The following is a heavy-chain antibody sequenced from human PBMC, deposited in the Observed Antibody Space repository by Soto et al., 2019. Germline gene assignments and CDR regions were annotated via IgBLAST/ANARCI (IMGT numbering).Heavy chain of an antibody. CDR1: GYTFTDYY. J-gene: IGHJ5*02. CDR2: INPNSGGT. V-gene: IGHV1-2*04. CDR3: ARGGGVGVVAAPHWVDP. Sequence: ASVKVSCKASGYTFTDYYMHWVRQAPGQGLEWMGWINPNSGGTNYAQKFQGWVTMTRDTSISTAYMELSRLRSDDTAAYYCARGGGVGVVAAPHWVDPWGQGTLVNVSS. D-gene: IGHD2-15*01.